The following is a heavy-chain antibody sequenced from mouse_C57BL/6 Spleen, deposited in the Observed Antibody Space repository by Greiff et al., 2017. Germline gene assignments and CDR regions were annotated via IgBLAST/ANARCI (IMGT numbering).Heavy chain of an antibody. CDR2: IDPSDSYT. CDR1: GYTFTSYW. CDR3: AREGLLY. J-gene: IGHJ2*01. D-gene: IGHD2-12*01. V-gene: IGHV1-69*01. Sequence: QVQLQQPGAELVMPGASVKLSCKASGYTFTSYWMHWVKQRPGQGLEWIGEIDPSDSYTNYNQKFKGKSTLTVDKSSSTAYMPLSSLTSEDSPVYYCAREGLLYWGQGTTLTVSS.